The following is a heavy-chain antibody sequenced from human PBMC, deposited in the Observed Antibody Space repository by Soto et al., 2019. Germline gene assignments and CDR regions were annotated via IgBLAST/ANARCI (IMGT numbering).Heavy chain of an antibody. CDR1: GDAISNYY. D-gene: IGHD1-20*01. CDR2: VHESGST. J-gene: IGHJ4*02. Sequence: PSETLSLTCTVSGDAISNYYWSWIRRTPGRGLEWIGCVHESGSTDYNPSLKGRVTISLHTSKSQFSLSLRSATAADTATYYCARGTRALITSFFASCVQRITVTVSS. CDR3: ARGTRALITSFFAS. V-gene: IGHV4-59*01.